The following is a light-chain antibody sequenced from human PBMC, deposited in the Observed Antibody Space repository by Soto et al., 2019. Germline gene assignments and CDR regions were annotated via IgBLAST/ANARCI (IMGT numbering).Light chain of an antibody. J-gene: IGLJ1*01. V-gene: IGLV2-14*01. CDR2: EVT. CDR1: SGDIGSYNR. CDR3: SSYTNINTRACV. Sequence: QSALTQPASESGSPGQSITISCTGTSGDIGSYNRVSWYQQHPGKAPKLIIYEVTDRPSGVSNRFSGSKSGNTASLTISGLQAEYEAEYYCSSYTNINTRACVFGTGTKLTVL.